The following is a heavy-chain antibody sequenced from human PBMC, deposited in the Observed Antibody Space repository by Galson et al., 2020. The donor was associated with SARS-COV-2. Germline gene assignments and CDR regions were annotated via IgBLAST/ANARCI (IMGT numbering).Heavy chain of an antibody. Sequence: GGSLRLSCATSGFSFSGSAMHWVRQASGKGLEWVGRIRSRANNYATAYAASVKGRFTISRDDSKNTAHLQMNSLKTEDTAVYYCTRLLGDTDWYFDLWGPGTLVTVSS. V-gene: IGHV3-73*01. CDR2: IRSRANNYAT. J-gene: IGHJ2*01. CDR1: GFSFSGSA. CDR3: TRLLGDTDWYFDL.